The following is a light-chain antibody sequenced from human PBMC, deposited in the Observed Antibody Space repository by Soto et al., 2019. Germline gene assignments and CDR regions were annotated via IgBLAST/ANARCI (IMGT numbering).Light chain of an antibody. J-gene: IGKJ2*01. V-gene: IGKV3-15*01. CDR1: QSVSRN. CDR2: DAS. CDR3: QQDNRWPLYP. Sequence: EVVMTQSPATLSVSPGERATLSCRASQSVSRNLAWYQQRPGRAPRLLIYDASTRATNIPTRFSGSGSGTEFTLTIRSLQSEDFAVYYCQQDNRWPLYPFGQGTKLEIK.